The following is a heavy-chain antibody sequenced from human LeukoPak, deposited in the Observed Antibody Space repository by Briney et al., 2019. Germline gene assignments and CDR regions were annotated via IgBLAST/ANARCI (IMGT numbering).Heavy chain of an antibody. CDR3: ARVSCGYNCHYAMDV. J-gene: IGHJ6*02. CDR1: GYTFACYG. V-gene: IGHV1-18*01. Sequence: ASVKVSCKASGYTFACYGISWLRQAPGQGLEWVGWVSAHSGNTKYAERVQGRASMTADTSTSTAYMELRSLRSDDTALYYCARVSCGYNCHYAMDVWGQGTTVTVSS. D-gene: IGHD5-18*01. CDR2: VSAHSGNT.